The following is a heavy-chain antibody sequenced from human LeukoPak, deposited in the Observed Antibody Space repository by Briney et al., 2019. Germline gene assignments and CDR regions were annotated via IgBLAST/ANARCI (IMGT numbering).Heavy chain of an antibody. CDR3: LRGGRDDCAIAVVGLCYFDY. D-gene: IGHD6-19*01. CDR1: GYTFTSYY. J-gene: IGHJ4*02. V-gene: IGHV1-46*01. Sequence: ASVKVSCKASGYTFTSYYMHWVRQAPGQGLEWMGIINPSGGCTSYAQKFQGRVTMTRDMSTSTVYMELSSLRSEVTAVYYCLRGGRDDCAIAVVGLCYFDYWRQGTLVTV. CDR2: INPSGGCT.